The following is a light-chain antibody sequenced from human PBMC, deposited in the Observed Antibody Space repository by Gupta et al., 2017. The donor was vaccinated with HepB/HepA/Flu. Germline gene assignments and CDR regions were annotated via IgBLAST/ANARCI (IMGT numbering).Light chain of an antibody. V-gene: IGLV2-23*02. Sequence: QSALTQPASVSGSPGQSLTISCTGTSSDVVSYNLVSWYQQHPGKAPSLMIYEVSKRPAGVSNRFSGSKSGNTASLTISGLQAEDEADYYCCSYAGSSNLVFGGGTKLTVL. J-gene: IGLJ2*01. CDR2: EVS. CDR3: CSYAGSSNLV. CDR1: SSDVVSYNL.